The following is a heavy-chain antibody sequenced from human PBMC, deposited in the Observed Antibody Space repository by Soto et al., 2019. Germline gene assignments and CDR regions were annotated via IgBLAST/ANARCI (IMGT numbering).Heavy chain of an antibody. CDR1: GGSFRGYY. CDR3: ARTSRFDC. CDR2: INHSGST. Sequence: SETLSLTCAVYGGSFRGYYWSWIRQPPGKGLEWIGEINHSGSTNYNPSLKSRVTISVDTSKNQFSLKLSSVTAADKAVYYCARTSRFDCWGQGTLVTVSS. V-gene: IGHV4-34*01. D-gene: IGHD6-6*01. J-gene: IGHJ4*02.